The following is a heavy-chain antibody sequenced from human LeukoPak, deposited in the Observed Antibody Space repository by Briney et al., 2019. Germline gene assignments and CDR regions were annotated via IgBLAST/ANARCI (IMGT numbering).Heavy chain of an antibody. Sequence: GASVKVSCKASGFRFPDYGISWVRQAPGQGLEWIGWITAYDGDRNYAQKFEDRVTMATDTSTNIASMELWSLRSDDTAVYYCARDYQLPSGPDLFDIWGQGTVVTVSS. CDR2: ITAYDGDR. V-gene: IGHV1-18*01. CDR3: ARDYQLPSGPDLFDI. CDR1: GFRFPDYG. J-gene: IGHJ3*02. D-gene: IGHD1-1*01.